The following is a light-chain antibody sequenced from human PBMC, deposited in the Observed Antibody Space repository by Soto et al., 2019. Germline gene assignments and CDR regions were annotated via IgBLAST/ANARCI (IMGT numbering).Light chain of an antibody. J-gene: IGKJ4*01. V-gene: IGKV3-15*01. CDR2: DTS. Sequence: EVVMRQSPATLCVSPGEGATLSCRASQGIGDTFAWYQHQPGQTPRLLIYDTSPRAPGVPTRFSGSRSGAEFTLTINSMQSEDFAVYYCQPYNDGPLTVGRGTKVDIK. CDR1: QGIGDT. CDR3: QPYNDGPLT.